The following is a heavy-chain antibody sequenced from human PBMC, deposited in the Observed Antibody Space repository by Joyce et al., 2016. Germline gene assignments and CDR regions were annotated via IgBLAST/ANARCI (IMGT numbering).Heavy chain of an antibody. CDR2: IYPDDPDT. CDR3: ANTPVPGSTGWNYYFDL. Sequence: EVQLVQSGPEVKKPGESLKISCEGSGYSFTKYWIGWVRQMPGKGLEWVGVIYPDDPDTRYSPSFQGQVTISADKSINTAYLQWNSLRASDTAIYYCANTPVPGSTGWNYYFDLWGRGTLVTVSS. D-gene: IGHD1-7*01. V-gene: IGHV5-51*01. CDR1: GYSFTKYW. J-gene: IGHJ2*01.